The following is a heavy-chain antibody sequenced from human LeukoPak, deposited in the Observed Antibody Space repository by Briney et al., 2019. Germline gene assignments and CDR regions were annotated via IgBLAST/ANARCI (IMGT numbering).Heavy chain of an antibody. V-gene: IGHV3-7*01. CDR1: GFTFTDYW. CDR3: AREPTYYYDSSGLYYFDY. J-gene: IGHJ4*02. Sequence: GGSLRLSCAVSGFTFTDYWMNWVRQAPGKGLEWVASIRQDGGEKSYVDSVKGRFTISRDNTKNSLYLQMSSLRVEDTAVYYCAREPTYYYDSSGLYYFDYWGQGTLVTVSS. CDR2: IRQDGGEK. D-gene: IGHD3-22*01.